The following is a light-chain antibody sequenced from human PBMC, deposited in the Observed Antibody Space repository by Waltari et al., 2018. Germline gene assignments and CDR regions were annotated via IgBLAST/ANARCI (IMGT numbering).Light chain of an antibody. CDR3: FSAADNNGV. CDR2: KDS. CDR1: VLAKNY. J-gene: IGLJ1*01. Sequence: SYELTQPSSVSVSPGQTARITCSGDVLAKNYARWFQQKPGQAPILVIYKDSERPSGIPERFSGSSSGTTVTLTISGAQVEDEADYYCFSAADNNGVFGTGTKVTVL. V-gene: IGLV3-27*01.